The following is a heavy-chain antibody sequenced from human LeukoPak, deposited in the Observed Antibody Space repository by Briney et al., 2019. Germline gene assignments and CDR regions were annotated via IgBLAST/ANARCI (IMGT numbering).Heavy chain of an antibody. CDR3: ARGGGYCSGGSCYLRAFDY. V-gene: IGHV4-34*01. D-gene: IGHD2-15*01. CDR2: INHSGST. CDR1: GGSFSGYY. Sequence: SETLSLTCAVYGGSFSGYYWSWIRQPPGKGLEWIGEINHSGSTNYNPSLKSRVTISVDTSKNQFSLKLSSVTAADTAVYYCARGGGYCSGGSCYLRAFDYWGQGTLVTVSS. J-gene: IGHJ4*02.